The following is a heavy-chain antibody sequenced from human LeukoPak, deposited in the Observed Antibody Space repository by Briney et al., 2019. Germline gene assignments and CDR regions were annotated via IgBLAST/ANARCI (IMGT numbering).Heavy chain of an antibody. J-gene: IGHJ4*02. CDR3: AREDRAYGSGSYYNANDY. V-gene: IGHV1-24*01. Sequence: ASVKVSCKVSGYTLTELSMHWVRQAPGKGLEWMGGFDPEDGETIYAQKFQGRVTMTTDTSTSTAYMELRSLRSDDTAVYYCAREDRAYGSGSYYNANDYWGQGTLVTVSS. CDR2: FDPEDGET. D-gene: IGHD3-10*01. CDR1: GYTLTELS.